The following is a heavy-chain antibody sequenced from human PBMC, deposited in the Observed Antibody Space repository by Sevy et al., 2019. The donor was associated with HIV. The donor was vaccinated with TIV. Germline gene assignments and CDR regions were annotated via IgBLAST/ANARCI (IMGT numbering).Heavy chain of an antibody. J-gene: IGHJ4*02. CDR2: IIPILGIA. D-gene: IGHD3-22*01. CDR1: GGTFSSYA. Sequence: ASVKVSCKASGGTFSSYAISWVRQAPGQGLEWMGRIIPILGIANYAQKFQGRVTITADKSTSTAYMELSSLRSEDTAGYYCARVEDYDSSGYYFDYWGQGTLVTVSS. V-gene: IGHV1-69*04. CDR3: ARVEDYDSSGYYFDY.